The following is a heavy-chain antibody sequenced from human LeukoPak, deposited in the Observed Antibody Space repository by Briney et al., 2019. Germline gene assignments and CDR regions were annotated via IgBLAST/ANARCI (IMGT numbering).Heavy chain of an antibody. J-gene: IGHJ5*02. Sequence: SQTLSLTCAVSGDSISSGDYSWSWIRQPSGKGLEWIGYIFHSGHSFYNPSLKSRITISVDKSKNQFSLRLTSVTAADTAVYYCARELWFVNAPGSWFDPWGQGTLVTVSS. CDR3: ARELWFVNAPGSWFDP. CDR2: IFHSGHS. D-gene: IGHD3-10*01. CDR1: GDSISSGDYS. V-gene: IGHV4-30-2*01.